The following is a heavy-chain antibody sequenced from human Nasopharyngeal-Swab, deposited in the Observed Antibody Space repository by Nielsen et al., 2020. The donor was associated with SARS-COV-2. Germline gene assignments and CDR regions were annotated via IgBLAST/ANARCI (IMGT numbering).Heavy chain of an antibody. J-gene: IGHJ4*02. V-gene: IGHV3-66*01. CDR3: ASGHSSTPDN. CDR2: IYGGGTT. D-gene: IGHD2-2*01. Sequence: GESLKISCAASGFAVSSKYMSWVRQAPGKGLEWVSVIYGGGTTDYADSVKGRFTISRDSPKNMLYLQLNSLRAEDTAVYYCASGHSSTPDNWGQGTLVTVSS. CDR1: GFAVSSKY.